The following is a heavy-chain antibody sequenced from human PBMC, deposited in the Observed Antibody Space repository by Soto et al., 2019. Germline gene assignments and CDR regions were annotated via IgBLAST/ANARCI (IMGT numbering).Heavy chain of an antibody. V-gene: IGHV4-59*01. D-gene: IGHD2-2*01. J-gene: IGHJ5*02. CDR3: ARGIVVPLIMWFDP. CDR2: IYYSGST. Sequence: SETLSLTCTVSGGSISSYYWSWIRQPPGKGLEWIGYIYYSGSTNYNPSLKSRVTISVDTSKNQFSLKLSSVTAADTAVYYCARGIVVPLIMWFDPWGQGTLVTVSS. CDR1: GGSISSYY.